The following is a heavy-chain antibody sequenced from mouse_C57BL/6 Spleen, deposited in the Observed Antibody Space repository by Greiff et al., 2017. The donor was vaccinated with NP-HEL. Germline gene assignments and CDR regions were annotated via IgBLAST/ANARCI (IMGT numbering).Heavy chain of an antibody. J-gene: IGHJ2*01. V-gene: IGHV5-6*01. CDR2: ISSGGSYT. CDR3: ARHANYDYDEDFDY. CDR1: GFTFSSYG. D-gene: IGHD2-4*01. Sequence: EVQLVESGGDLVKPGGSLKLSCAASGFTFSSYGMSWVRQTPDKRLEWVATISSGGSYTYYPDSVKGRFTISRDNAKNTLYLQMSSLKSEDTAMYYCARHANYDYDEDFDYWGQGTTLTVSS.